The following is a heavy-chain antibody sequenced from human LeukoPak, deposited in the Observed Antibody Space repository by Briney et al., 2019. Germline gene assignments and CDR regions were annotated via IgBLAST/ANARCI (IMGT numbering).Heavy chain of an antibody. J-gene: IGHJ5*02. CDR3: ARTEEQNYDFWSGPLNWFDP. CDR1: GYTFTGYY. D-gene: IGHD3-3*01. CDR2: INPNSGGT. Sequence: ASVKVSCKASGYTFTGYYMHWVRQAPGQGLEWMGWINPNSGGTNYAQKFQGWVTMTRDTSISTAYMELSRLRSDDTAVYYCARTEEQNYDFWSGPLNWFDPWGQGTLVTVSS. V-gene: IGHV1-2*04.